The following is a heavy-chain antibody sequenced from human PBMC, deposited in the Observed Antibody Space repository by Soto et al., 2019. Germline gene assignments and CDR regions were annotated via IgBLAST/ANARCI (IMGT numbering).Heavy chain of an antibody. D-gene: IGHD6-13*01. J-gene: IGHJ4*02. Sequence: EVQLLESGGGLVQPGGSLRLSCAASGFTFSSYAMSWVRQAPGKGLEWVSAISGSGGSTYYADSVKGRFTISRDNSKNTLDRQRNSLRAEDTAVYYCAKENGYSSSWFEFDYWGQGTLVTVSS. V-gene: IGHV3-23*01. CDR1: GFTFSSYA. CDR2: ISGSGGST. CDR3: AKENGYSSSWFEFDY.